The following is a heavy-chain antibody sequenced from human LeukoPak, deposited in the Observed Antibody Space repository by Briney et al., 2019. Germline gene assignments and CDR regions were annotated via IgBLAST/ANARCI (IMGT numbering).Heavy chain of an antibody. CDR1: GFTFCSYE. D-gene: IGHD5-12*01. J-gene: IGHJ4*02. CDR2: FSSSGNTR. Sequence: PGGSLRLSCEASGFTFCSYEMTWVRQAPGEGREWVSYFSSSGNTRYYRDSVKGRFTVSRDNAKNSLYLQMNSLRAEDTAVYYCARAYNSLARYSGYESDFDYWGQGTLVTVSS. CDR3: ARAYNSLARYSGYESDFDY. V-gene: IGHV3-48*03.